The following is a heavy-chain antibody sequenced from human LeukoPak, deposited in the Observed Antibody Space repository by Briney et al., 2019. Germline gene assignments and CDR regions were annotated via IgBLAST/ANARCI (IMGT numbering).Heavy chain of an antibody. V-gene: IGHV1-2*02. CDR1: GYTFTGYY. Sequence: AASVKVSCKASGYTFTGYYMHWVRQAPGQGLEWMGWINPNSGGTNYAQKFQGRVTMTRDTSISTAYMELSRLRSDDTAVYYCARGLRYSSSWYSDYWGQGTLVTVSS. CDR2: INPNSGGT. CDR3: ARGLRYSSSWYSDY. D-gene: IGHD6-13*01. J-gene: IGHJ4*02.